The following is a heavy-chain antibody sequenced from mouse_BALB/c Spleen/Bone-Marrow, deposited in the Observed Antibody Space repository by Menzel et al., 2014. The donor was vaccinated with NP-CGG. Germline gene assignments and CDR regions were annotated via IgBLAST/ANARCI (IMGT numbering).Heavy chain of an antibody. CDR3: VRQNYDYAWFAY. D-gene: IGHD2-4*01. CDR2: IRSKSNNYAT. CDR1: GFTFNTYA. V-gene: IGHV10-1*02. J-gene: IGHJ3*01. Sequence: DVMLVESGGGLVQPTGSLKLSCAASGFTFNTYAMNWVRQAPGKGLEWVARIRSKSNNYATYYADSVKDRFTISRDDSQSMLYLQMNNLKTEDTAMYYCVRQNYDYAWFAYWGQGTLVTVSA.